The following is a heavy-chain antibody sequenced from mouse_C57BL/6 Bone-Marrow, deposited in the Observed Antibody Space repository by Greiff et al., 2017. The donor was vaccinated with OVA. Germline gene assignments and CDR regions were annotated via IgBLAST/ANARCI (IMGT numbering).Heavy chain of an antibody. CDR3: TTGYGSSWGGYFDY. CDR1: GFNIKDDY. V-gene: IGHV14-4*01. Sequence: EVQVVESGAELVKPGASVKLSCTASGFNIKDDYMHWVKQRPEQGLEWIGWIDPENGDTEYASKFQGKATITADTSSNTAYLQLSSLTSEDTAVYYCTTGYGSSWGGYFDYWGQGTTLTVSS. D-gene: IGHD1-1*01. CDR2: IDPENGDT. J-gene: IGHJ2*01.